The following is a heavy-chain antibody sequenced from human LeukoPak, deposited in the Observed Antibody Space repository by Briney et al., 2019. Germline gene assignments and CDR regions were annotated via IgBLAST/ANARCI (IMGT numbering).Heavy chain of an antibody. CDR1: GFTFSSYW. CDR3: AREDGYCSGGNCYSYFDS. V-gene: IGHV3-7*01. J-gene: IGHJ4*02. CDR2: IKKTGSET. Sequence: GGSLRLSCAASGFTFSSYWMNWVRQAPGKGLEWVAYIKKTGSETYYVDSVKGRFTITRDNTRNSLFLQMYSLRAEDTAVYFCAREDGYCSGGNCYSYFDSWGQGTLVTVSS. D-gene: IGHD2-15*01.